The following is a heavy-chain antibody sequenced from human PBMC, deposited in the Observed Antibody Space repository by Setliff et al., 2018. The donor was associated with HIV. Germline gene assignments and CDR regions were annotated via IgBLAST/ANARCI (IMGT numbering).Heavy chain of an antibody. CDR2: ISYTGST. CDR3: ARSTGSTYHYYYMDV. CDR1: GGSITSYY. V-gene: IGHV4-59*13. J-gene: IGHJ6*03. Sequence: PSETLSLTCFVSGGSITSYYWSWIRQPPGKGLEWIGYISYTGSTNYNPSLNGRVTISADTSKNQFSLRLFSVTVADTAVYYCARSTGSTYHYYYMDVWGKGTTVTVSS.